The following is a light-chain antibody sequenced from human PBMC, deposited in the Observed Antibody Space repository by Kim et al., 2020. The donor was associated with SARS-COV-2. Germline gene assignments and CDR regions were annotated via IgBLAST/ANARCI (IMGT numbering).Light chain of an antibody. Sequence: EIVLTQSPGTLSLSPGERATLSCRASQSVSSSYLAWYQQKPGQAPRLLIYGASRRATGIPDRFSGRGSGTDFTLTLSRLEPEDFAVYYCQQYGSSPWTFGQGTKVDIK. CDR3: QQYGSSPWT. V-gene: IGKV3-20*01. J-gene: IGKJ1*01. CDR1: QSVSSSY. CDR2: GAS.